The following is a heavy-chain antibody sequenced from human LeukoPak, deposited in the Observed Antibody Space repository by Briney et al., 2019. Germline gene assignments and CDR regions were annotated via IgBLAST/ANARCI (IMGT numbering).Heavy chain of an antibody. V-gene: IGHV4-34*01. CDR3: ARVSFQLGIVVVPADELADY. CDR1: GGSFSGYY. Sequence: PSETLSLTCAVYGGSFSGYYWSWIRQPPGKGLEWIGEINHSGSTNYNPSLKSRVTISVDTSKNQFSLKLSSVTAADTAVYYCARVSFQLGIVVVPADELADYWGQGTLVTVSS. CDR2: INHSGST. J-gene: IGHJ4*02. D-gene: IGHD2-2*03.